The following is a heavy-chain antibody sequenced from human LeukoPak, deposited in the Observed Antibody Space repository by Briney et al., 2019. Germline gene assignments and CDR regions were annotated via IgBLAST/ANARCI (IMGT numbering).Heavy chain of an antibody. CDR3: TTDQGPDYDYVWGSYRYTSYYFDY. CDR2: IKSKTDGGTT. V-gene: IGHV3-15*01. J-gene: IGHJ4*02. D-gene: IGHD3-16*02. CDR1: GFTFSNAW. Sequence: GGSLRLSCAASGFTFSNAWMSWVRQAPGKGLEWVGRIKSKTDGGTTDYAAPVKGRFTISRDDSKNTLYLQMNSLKTEDTAVYYCTTDQGPDYDYVWGSYRYTSYYFDYWGQGTLVTVSS.